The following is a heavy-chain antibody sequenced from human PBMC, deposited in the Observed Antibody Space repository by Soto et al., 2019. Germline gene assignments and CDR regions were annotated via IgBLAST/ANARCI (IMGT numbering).Heavy chain of an antibody. Sequence: SSETLSLSCTVSGGSISSYYWSWIRQPPGKGLEWIGYIYYSGSTNYNPSLKSRVTISVDTSKNQFSLKLSSVTAADTAVYYCARGYSGYDFDYWGQGTLVTVS. CDR3: ARGYSGYDFDY. D-gene: IGHD5-12*01. CDR2: IYYSGST. V-gene: IGHV4-59*01. J-gene: IGHJ4*02. CDR1: GGSISSYY.